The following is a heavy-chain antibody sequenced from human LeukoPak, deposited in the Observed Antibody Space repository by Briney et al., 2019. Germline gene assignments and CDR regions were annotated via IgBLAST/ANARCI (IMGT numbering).Heavy chain of an antibody. CDR3: AKDGGLQTPLYYYYMDV. D-gene: IGHD4-11*01. CDR1: GFTFDDYA. J-gene: IGHJ6*03. V-gene: IGHV3-43D*03. CDR2: ISWDGGST. Sequence: GGSLRLSCAASGFTFDDYAMHWVRQAPGKGLEWVSLISWDGGSTYYADSVKGRFTISRDNSKNSLYLQMNSLRAEDTALYYCAKDGGLQTPLYYYYMDVWGKGTTVTVSS.